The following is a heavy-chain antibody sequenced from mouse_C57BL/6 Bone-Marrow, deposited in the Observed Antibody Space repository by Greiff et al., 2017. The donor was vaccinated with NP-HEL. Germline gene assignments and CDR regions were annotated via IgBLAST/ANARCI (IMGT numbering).Heavy chain of an antibody. V-gene: IGHV5-2*01. D-gene: IGHD1-1*01. CDR2: INSDGGST. CDR1: EYEFPSHD. Sequence: EVQRVESGGGLVQPGESLKLSCESNEYEFPSHDMSWVRKTPEKRLELVAAINSDGGSTYYPDTMERRFIISRDNTKKTLYLQMSSLRSEDTALYYCARHSPYYYGSSYWYFDVWGTGTTVTVSS. J-gene: IGHJ1*03. CDR3: ARHSPYYYGSSYWYFDV.